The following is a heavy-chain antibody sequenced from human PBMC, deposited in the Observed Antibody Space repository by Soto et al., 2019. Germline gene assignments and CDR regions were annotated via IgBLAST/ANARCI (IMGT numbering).Heavy chain of an antibody. J-gene: IGHJ4*02. CDR3: ATALSIAARPYFDY. D-gene: IGHD6-6*01. CDR1: GYTLTELS. V-gene: IGHV1-24*01. CDR2: FDPEDGGT. Sequence: ASVKVSCKVSGYTLTELSMHWVRQAPGKGLEWMGGFDPEDGGTIDAQKFQGRVTMTEDTSTDTAYMELSSLRSEDTAVYYCATALSIAARPYFDYWGQGTLVTVSS.